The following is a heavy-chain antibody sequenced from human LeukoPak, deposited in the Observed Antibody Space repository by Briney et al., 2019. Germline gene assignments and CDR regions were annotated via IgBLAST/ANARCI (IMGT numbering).Heavy chain of an antibody. D-gene: IGHD2-8*01. V-gene: IGHV1-69*04. CDR1: GGTFSSYT. CDR3: ARDGMRGSFDY. CDR2: IIPILGIA. J-gene: IGHJ4*02. Sequence: SVKVSCKASGGTFSSYTISWVRQAPGQGLEWMGRIIPILGIANYAQRFQGRVTITADKSTSTAYMELSSLRSEDTAVYYCARDGMRGSFDYWGQGTLVTVSS.